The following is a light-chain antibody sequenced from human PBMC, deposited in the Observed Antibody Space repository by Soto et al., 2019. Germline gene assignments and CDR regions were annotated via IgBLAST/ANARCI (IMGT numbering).Light chain of an antibody. CDR1: QGVTGT. V-gene: IGKV3-15*01. Sequence: EIVMTQSPATLSVSPGERATSSCRPSQGVTGTLAWYQQKPGQAPRLLIYGASTRATGIPARFSGSGSGTEFTLTISSLQSEDFAVYYCQQYNNWPPITFGQGTRLEIK. CDR3: QQYNNWPPIT. CDR2: GAS. J-gene: IGKJ5*01.